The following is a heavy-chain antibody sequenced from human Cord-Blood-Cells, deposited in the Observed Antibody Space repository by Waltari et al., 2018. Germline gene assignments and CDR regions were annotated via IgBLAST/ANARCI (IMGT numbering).Heavy chain of an antibody. CDR2: IWYYRSNK. CDR1: GFTFSSYG. CDR3: ARDYGGNSDY. J-gene: IGHJ4*02. Sequence: QVQLVASGGGVVQPGRSLRLSCAASGFTFSSYGRHWARQAPGKGLEWWAVIWYYRSNKYYADSVKGRFTISRDNSKNTLYRRMNSLRAKDTAVYCCARDYGGNSDYWAQGTLVTVSS. D-gene: IGHD2-21*02. V-gene: IGHV3-33*01.